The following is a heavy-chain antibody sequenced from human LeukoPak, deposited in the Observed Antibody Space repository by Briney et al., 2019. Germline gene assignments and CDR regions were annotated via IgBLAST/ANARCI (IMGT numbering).Heavy chain of an antibody. CDR3: ARDKTEVGAYYGLIDY. CDR2: ISSSSSYI. V-gene: IGHV3-21*01. CDR1: GFTFSSYS. D-gene: IGHD3-10*01. J-gene: IGHJ4*02. Sequence: GGSLRLSCAASGFTFSSYSMNWVRQAPGKGLEWVSSISSSSSYIYYADSVKGRFTISRDDAKNSLYLQMNSLRAEDTAVYYCARDKTEVGAYYGLIDYWGQGTLVTVSS.